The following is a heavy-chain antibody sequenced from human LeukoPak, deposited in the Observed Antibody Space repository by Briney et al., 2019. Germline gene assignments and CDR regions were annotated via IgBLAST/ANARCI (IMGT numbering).Heavy chain of an antibody. V-gene: IGHV4-30-4*08. CDR2: IYYSGST. CDR1: GYPINNAYY. Sequence: PSETLSLTCGVSGYPINNAYYWVWIRQPPGKGLEWIGYIYYSGSTYYNPSLKSRVTISVDTSKNQFSLKLSSVTAADTAVYYCARGGCSGGSCYSGVNWFDPWGQGTLVTVSS. D-gene: IGHD2-15*01. J-gene: IGHJ5*02. CDR3: ARGGCSGGSCYSGVNWFDP.